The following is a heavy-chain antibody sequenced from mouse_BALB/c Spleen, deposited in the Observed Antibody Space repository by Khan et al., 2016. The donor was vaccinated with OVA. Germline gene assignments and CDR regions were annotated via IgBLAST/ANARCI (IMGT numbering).Heavy chain of an antibody. V-gene: IGHV1-7*01. D-gene: IGHD2-1*01. CDR2: INPSTGYT. J-gene: IGHJ2*01. Sequence: VELVESGAELAKPGASVKMSCKASGYTFTSYWMHWVKQRPGQGLEWIGYINPSTGYTEYNQKFKDKATLTADKSSSTAYMQLSSLTSEDSAVYYCARDGNYNYGGQGTTLTVSS. CDR1: GYTFTSYW. CDR3: ARDGNYNY.